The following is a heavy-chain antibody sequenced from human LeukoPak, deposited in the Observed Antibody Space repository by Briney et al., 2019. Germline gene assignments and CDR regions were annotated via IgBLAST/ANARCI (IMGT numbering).Heavy chain of an antibody. V-gene: IGHV3-30*02. D-gene: IGHD6-19*01. CDR3: AKTVAGSFYFDY. CDR1: GFTFSNYG. J-gene: IGHJ4*02. Sequence: GGSLRLSCAASGFTFSNYGIHWVRQAPGKGLQWVTFIRYDGSNKYYADSVKGRFTISRDNSKNTLYLQMNSLRAEDTAVYYCAKTVAGSFYFDYWGQGTLVTVSS. CDR2: IRYDGSNK.